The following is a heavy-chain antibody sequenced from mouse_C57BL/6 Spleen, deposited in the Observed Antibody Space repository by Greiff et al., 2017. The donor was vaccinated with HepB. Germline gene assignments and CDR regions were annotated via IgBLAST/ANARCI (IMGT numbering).Heavy chain of an antibody. D-gene: IGHD4-1*01. CDR1: GFTFSSYA. CDR2: ISSGGDYI. CDR3: TRSTGYYAMDY. Sequence: EVHLVESGEGLVKPGGSLKLSCAASGFTFSSYAMSWVRQTPEKRLEWVAYISSGGDYIYYADTVKGRFTLSRDNARNTLYLQMSSLKSEDTAMYYCTRSTGYYAMDYWGQGTSVTVSS. V-gene: IGHV5-9-1*02. J-gene: IGHJ4*01.